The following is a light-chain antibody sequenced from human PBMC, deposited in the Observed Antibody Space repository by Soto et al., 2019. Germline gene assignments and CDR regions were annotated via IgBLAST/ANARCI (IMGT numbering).Light chain of an antibody. CDR3: QQYNNWPMWT. CDR2: GAS. V-gene: IGKV3-15*01. CDR1: QSVSST. Sequence: EVVMTQSPSTLSGSPVERSTLSCIASQSVSSTLAWYQQKPGQAPRLLIYGASTRATDIPASFSGSGSGTELTLTISSLQSEDFAVYYCQQYNNWPMWTFGQGTKVDIK. J-gene: IGKJ1*01.